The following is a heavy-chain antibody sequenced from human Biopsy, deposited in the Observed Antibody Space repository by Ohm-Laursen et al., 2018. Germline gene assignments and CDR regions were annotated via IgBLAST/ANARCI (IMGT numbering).Heavy chain of an antibody. V-gene: IGHV3-30*18. D-gene: IGHD2/OR15-2a*01. CDR2: ISYDGSKT. CDR3: AKDKGTFNFYYYGMDV. CDR1: GFTFSNSG. J-gene: IGHJ6*02. Sequence: SLRLSCAASGFTFSNSGMHWVRQAPGKGLEWVAAISYDGSKTDYGDSVKGRLNISRDNSKNTLDLQRSSLRVEDTAVFFCAKDKGTFNFYYYGMDVWGQGTTVTASS.